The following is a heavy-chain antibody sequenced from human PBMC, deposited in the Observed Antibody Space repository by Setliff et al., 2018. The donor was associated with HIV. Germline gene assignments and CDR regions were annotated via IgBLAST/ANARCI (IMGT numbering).Heavy chain of an antibody. V-gene: IGHV7-4-1*02. J-gene: IGHJ4*02. CDR3: ARDIPENTATPFDY. Sequence: ASVKVSCKASGYTFTNYAMNWVRQAPGQGLEWMGRINTNTGNPTYAQGFTGRFVFSLDTSVSTAYLQISSLKAEDTAVYYCARDIPENTATPFDYWGQGTLVTVSS. CDR1: GYTFTNYA. D-gene: IGHD5-18*01. CDR2: INTNTGNP.